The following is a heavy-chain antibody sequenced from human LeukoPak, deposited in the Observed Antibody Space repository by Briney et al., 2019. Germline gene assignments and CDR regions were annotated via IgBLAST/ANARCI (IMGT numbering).Heavy chain of an antibody. J-gene: IGHJ4*02. CDR2: VNTDGSEK. Sequence: TGGSLRLSCATSGITFSRKAMNWVRQAPGKGLEWVAIVNTDGSEKHYVDSVRGRFIVSRDNAKNSLYLQITSLRGDDTALYYCARSDQGPEEWGQGTLVTVSS. V-gene: IGHV3-7*01. CDR1: GITFSRKA. CDR3: ARSDQGPEE. D-gene: IGHD2-2*01.